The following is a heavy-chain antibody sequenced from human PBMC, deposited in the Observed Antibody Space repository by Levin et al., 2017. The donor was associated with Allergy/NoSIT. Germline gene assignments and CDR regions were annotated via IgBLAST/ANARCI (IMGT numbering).Heavy chain of an antibody. CDR3: ARDLVAVGIEAY. V-gene: IGHV3-30-3*01. D-gene: IGHD3-22*01. CDR2: ISSDGSNK. CDR1: GFTFSDYT. J-gene: IGHJ4*02. Sequence: TGGSLRLSCAASGFTFSDYTMHWVRQAPGKGLEWVAVISSDGSNKYYADSVKGRFTISRDNSKNTLYLQMDSLRVEDTAFYYCARDLVAVGIEAYWGQGTLVTVSS.